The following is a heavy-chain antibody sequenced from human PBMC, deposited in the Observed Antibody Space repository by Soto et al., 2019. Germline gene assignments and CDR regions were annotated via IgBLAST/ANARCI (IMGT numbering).Heavy chain of an antibody. CDR3: ALYSSGWWDYYYYGMDV. J-gene: IGHJ6*02. CDR1: SFSGYY. V-gene: IGHV4-34*01. D-gene: IGHD6-19*01. Sequence: SFSGYYWSWIRQPPGKGLGWIGEINHSGSTNYNPSLKSRVTISVDTSKNQFSLKLSSVTAADTAVYYCALYSSGWWDYYYYGMDVWGQGTTVTVSS. CDR2: INHSGST.